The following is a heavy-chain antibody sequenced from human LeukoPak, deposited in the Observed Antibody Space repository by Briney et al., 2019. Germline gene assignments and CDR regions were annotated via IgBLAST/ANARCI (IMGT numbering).Heavy chain of an antibody. CDR1: GFTFSSHA. D-gene: IGHD2-2*01. CDR2: ISYDGSIK. J-gene: IGHJ4*02. Sequence: GGSLRLSCAASGFTFSSHAMHWVRQAPGKGLEWVAFISYDGSIKYYADSVKGRFTISRDNSKNTLYLQMSGLRTEDTAVYYCARDRSTKYSCDYWGQGTLVSVSS. CDR3: ARDRSTKYSCDY. V-gene: IGHV3-30-3*01.